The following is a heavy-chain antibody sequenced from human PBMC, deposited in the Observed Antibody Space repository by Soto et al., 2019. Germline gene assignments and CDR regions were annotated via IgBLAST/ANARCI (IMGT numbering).Heavy chain of an antibody. CDR2: IIPIFGTA. Sequence: ASVKVSFKASGGTFSSYAISWVRQAPGQGLEWMGGIIPIFGTANYAQKFQGRVTITADESTSTAYMELSSLRSEDTAVYYCARKGMGNQLRQPAYGMDVWGQGTTVTVSS. CDR3: ARKGMGNQLRQPAYGMDV. V-gene: IGHV1-69*13. CDR1: GGTFSSYA. J-gene: IGHJ6*02. D-gene: IGHD2-2*01.